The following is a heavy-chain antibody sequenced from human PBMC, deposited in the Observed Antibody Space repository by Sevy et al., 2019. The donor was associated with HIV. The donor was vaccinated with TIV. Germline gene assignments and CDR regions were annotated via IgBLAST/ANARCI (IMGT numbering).Heavy chain of an antibody. CDR3: ARDKPQGVVIIPGSMWGGVDY. D-gene: IGHD2-2*01. J-gene: IGHJ4*02. CDR2: ISAYSGDT. V-gene: IGHV1-18*01. CDR1: GYTFKTYG. Sequence: ASVKVSCKTFGYTFKTYGISWVRQAPGQGLEWMGWISAYSGDTNFAQKFQGRVTMTTDTSTSTAYMELSSLRSDDTAVYVCARDKPQGVVIIPGSMWGGVDYWGQGTVVTVSS.